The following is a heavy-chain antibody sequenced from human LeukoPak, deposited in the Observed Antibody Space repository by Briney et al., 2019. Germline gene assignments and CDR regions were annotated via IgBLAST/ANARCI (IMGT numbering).Heavy chain of an antibody. CDR3: ARRAGAYSHPYDY. V-gene: IGHV3-53*01. CDR2: IYSDNT. J-gene: IGHJ4*02. Sequence: PGGSLRLSCTVSGFTVSSNSMSGVRQAPGKGLEWVSFIYSDNTHYSDSVKGRFTISRDSSKNTLYLQMNSLRAEDTAVYYCARRAGAYSHPYDYWGQGTLVTVSS. D-gene: IGHD4/OR15-4a*01. CDR1: GFTVSSNS.